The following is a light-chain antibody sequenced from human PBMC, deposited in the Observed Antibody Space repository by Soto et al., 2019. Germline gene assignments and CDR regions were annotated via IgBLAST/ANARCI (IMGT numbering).Light chain of an antibody. J-gene: IGKJ1*01. CDR3: QQSYSTPQM. Sequence: IQMTQYPSTLYASLGERVTISCRASQSVNHWLAWYQQKPGKAPKLLMYTASTLQSGVPSRFSGSGSGTDFTLTISSLQPEDFATYYCQQSYSTPQMLGQGTKVDIK. V-gene: IGKV1-39*01. CDR2: TAS. CDR1: QSVNHW.